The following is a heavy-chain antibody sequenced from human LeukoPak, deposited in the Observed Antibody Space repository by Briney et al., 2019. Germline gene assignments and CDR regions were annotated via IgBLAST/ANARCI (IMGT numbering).Heavy chain of an antibody. D-gene: IGHD6-19*01. J-gene: IGHJ4*02. CDR1: GFTFSNYW. Sequence: GGSLRLSCAASGFTFSNYWMSWVRQAPGKGLKWVANIKQDGSEKYYVDSVKGRFTISRDNAKNSLYLQMNSLRVEDTAVYYCVRGYSGAFDYWGLGTLVTVSS. V-gene: IGHV3-7*04. CDR2: IKQDGSEK. CDR3: VRGYSGAFDY.